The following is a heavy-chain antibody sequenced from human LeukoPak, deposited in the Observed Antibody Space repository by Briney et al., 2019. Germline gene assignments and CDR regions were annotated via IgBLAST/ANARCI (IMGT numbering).Heavy chain of an antibody. D-gene: IGHD3-3*01. V-gene: IGHV1-8*03. J-gene: IGHJ4*02. CDR2: MNPNSGNT. CDR3: ARMTNRYDFWSGYYNILDYFDY. CDR1: GYTFTSYD. Sequence: ASVKVSCKASGYTFTSYDINWVRQATGQGLEWMGWMNPNSGNTGYAQKFQGRATITRNTSISTAYMELSSLRSEDTAVYYCARMTNRYDFWSGYYNILDYFDYWGQGTLVTVSS.